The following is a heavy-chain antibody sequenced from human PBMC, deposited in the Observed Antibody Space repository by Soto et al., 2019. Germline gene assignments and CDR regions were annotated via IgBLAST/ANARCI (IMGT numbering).Heavy chain of an antibody. CDR3: GRENIFWTDFDVYAIDN. Sequence: GGSLRLSCTTSGFTFGQYAMSWVRQAPGKGLEWVGFIRSKAYSRTTEYAASVRGRFTISRDDSKNTAYLQMNSLKIDDTAVYFCGRENIFWTDFDVYAIDNWGQGTLVTVSS. D-gene: IGHD3-3*01. CDR2: IRSKAYSRTT. V-gene: IGHV3-49*04. J-gene: IGHJ4*02. CDR1: GFTFGQYA.